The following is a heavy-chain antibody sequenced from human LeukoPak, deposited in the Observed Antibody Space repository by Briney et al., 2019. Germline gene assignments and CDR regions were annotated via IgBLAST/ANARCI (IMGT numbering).Heavy chain of an antibody. D-gene: IGHD3-22*01. V-gene: IGHV4-39*07. CDR1: GGSISSSSYY. CDR3: ARDPGDSSGYLGSFDY. CDR2: INHSGST. Sequence: SETLSLTCTVSGGSISSSSYYWGWIRQPPGKGLEWIGEINHSGSTNYNPSHKSRVTISVDTSKNQFSLKLSSVTAADTAVYYCARDPGDSSGYLGSFDYWGQGTLVTVSS. J-gene: IGHJ4*02.